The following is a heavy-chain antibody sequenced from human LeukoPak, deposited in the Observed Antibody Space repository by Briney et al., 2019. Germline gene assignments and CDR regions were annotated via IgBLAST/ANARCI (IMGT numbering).Heavy chain of an antibody. Sequence: SETLSLTCTVSGGSISSGSYYWSWIRQPAGKGLEWIGRIYTSGSTNYNPSLKSRVTISVDTSKNQFSLKLSSVTAADMAVYYCARVSRWGCSSTSCHYWGQGTLVTVSS. CDR2: IYTSGST. CDR1: GGSISSGSYY. J-gene: IGHJ4*02. V-gene: IGHV4-61*02. CDR3: ARVSRWGCSSTSCHY. D-gene: IGHD2-2*01.